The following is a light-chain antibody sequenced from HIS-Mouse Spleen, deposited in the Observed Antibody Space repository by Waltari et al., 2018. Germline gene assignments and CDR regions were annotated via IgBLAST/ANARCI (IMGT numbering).Light chain of an antibody. J-gene: IGLJ3*02. V-gene: IGLV1-47*01. CDR1: SSNIGRNY. CDR3: AAWDDSLSGPV. Sequence: QSVPTQPPSASGTPGQRVTISCSGSSSNIGRNYVYWYQQIPGTAPKLLIYRNNQRPSGVPDRFSGSKSGTSASLAISGLRSEDEADYYCAAWDDSLSGPVFGGGTKLTVL. CDR2: RNN.